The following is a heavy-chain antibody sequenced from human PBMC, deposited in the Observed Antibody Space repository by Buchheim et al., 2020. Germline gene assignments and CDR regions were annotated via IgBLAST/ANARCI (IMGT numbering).Heavy chain of an antibody. V-gene: IGHV1-8*01. J-gene: IGHJ6*02. CDR3: ARAPPWPYAYYYYYYGMDV. CDR2: MNPNSGNT. Sequence: QVQLVQSGAEVKKPGASVKVSCKASGYTFTSYDINWVRQATGQGLEWMGWMNPNSGNTGYAQKFQGRVTMTRNTPISTAYMELSSLRSEDTAVYYCARAPPWPYAYYYYYYGMDVWGQGTT. CDR1: GYTFTSYD. D-gene: IGHD4-17*01.